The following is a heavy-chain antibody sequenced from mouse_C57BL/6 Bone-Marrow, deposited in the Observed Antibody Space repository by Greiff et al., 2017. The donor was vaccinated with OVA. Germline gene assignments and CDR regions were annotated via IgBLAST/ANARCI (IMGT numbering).Heavy chain of an antibody. Sequence: EVKLMESGGGLVQPGDSLSLSCAASGFTFTNYYMSWVRQPPGQALEWLAFIRNKPNGSTTASSVSVKGRFTNSRDNSQSILYLQMNALRAEDSATYYCARYKGRVAVDYFDYWGQGTALTVSS. CDR2: IRNKPNGSTT. D-gene: IGHD1-1*01. CDR1: GFTFTNYY. V-gene: IGHV7-3*01. J-gene: IGHJ2*01. CDR3: ARYKGRVAVDYFDY.